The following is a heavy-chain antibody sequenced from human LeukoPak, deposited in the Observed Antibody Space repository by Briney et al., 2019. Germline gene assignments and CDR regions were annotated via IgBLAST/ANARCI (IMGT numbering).Heavy chain of an antibody. D-gene: IGHD6-13*01. V-gene: IGHV3-7*01. CDR1: GFTFSSYA. Sequence: PGGSLRLSCAASGFTFSSYAMSWVRQAPGKGLEWVANIKQDGSEKYYVDSVKGRFTISRDNAKNSLYLQMNSLRAEDTAVYYCARLYSSPPTENDAFDIWGQGTMVTVSS. J-gene: IGHJ3*02. CDR2: IKQDGSEK. CDR3: ARLYSSPPTENDAFDI.